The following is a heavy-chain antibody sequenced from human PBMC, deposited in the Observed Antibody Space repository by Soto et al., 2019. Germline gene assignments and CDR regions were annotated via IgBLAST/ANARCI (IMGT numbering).Heavy chain of an antibody. J-gene: IGHJ5*02. CDR2: IIPVFGTT. CDR3: AREPFGRFDP. Sequence: QMQLVQPGPEVKKPGYSVKVSCKASGDSFGRYAVSWVRQAPGQGLEWMGAIIPVFGTTNYTQKFQGRVTITADDSTTTAYMELSRLRSDDTAVYYCAREPFGRFDPWCQGTLVTVSS. V-gene: IGHV1-69*01. D-gene: IGHD3-10*01. CDR1: GDSFGRYA.